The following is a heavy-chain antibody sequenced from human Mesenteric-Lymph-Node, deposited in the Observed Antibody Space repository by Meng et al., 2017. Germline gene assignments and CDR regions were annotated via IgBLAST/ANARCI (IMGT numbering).Heavy chain of an antibody. CDR2: IYYSGST. J-gene: IGHJ4*02. D-gene: IGHD3-22*01. CDR3: ARKTYYYDASGYYHDF. Sequence: YWGWIRQHPGKGLEWIGYIYYSGSTHYNPSLKSRLTISVDTSKNQFSLRLSSVTAADTAVYYCARKTYYYDASGYYHDFWGQGTLVTVSS. V-gene: IGHV4-31*02. CDR1: Y.